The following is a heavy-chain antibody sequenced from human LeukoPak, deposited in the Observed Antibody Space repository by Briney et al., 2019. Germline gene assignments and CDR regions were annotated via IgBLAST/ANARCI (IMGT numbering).Heavy chain of an antibody. CDR1: GFTFSNAW. CDR2: IKSKTDGGTT. Sequence: NPEGSLRLSCAASGFTFSNAWMSWVRQAPGKGLEWVGRIKSKTDGGTTDYAAPVKGRFTISRDDSKNTLYLQMHSLKTEDTAVYYCTTVTLDYSDSSGYLWYFDYWGQGTLVTVSS. D-gene: IGHD3-22*01. CDR3: TTVTLDYSDSSGYLWYFDY. V-gene: IGHV3-15*01. J-gene: IGHJ4*02.